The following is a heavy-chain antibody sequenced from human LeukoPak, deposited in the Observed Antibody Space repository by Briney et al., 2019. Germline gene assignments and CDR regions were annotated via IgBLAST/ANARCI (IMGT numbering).Heavy chain of an antibody. CDR2: IRNDGSNT. CDR3: AKDRNDYLWKSYEPSFHI. CDR1: GFTFSSYA. V-gene: IGHV3-30*02. D-gene: IGHD3-16*01. Sequence: PGGSLRLSCAASGFTFSSYAMHWVRQAPGKGLEWVAYIRNDGSNTYYADSVKGRFTISRDNSKNTLHLQMNSLRAEDTAFYYCAKDRNDYLWKSYEPSFHIWGQGTMVTVSS. J-gene: IGHJ3*02.